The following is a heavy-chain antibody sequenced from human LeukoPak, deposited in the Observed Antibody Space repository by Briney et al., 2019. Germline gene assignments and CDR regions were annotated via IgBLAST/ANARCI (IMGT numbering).Heavy chain of an antibody. CDR1: GFTFSSYV. CDR2: ISYDGSNE. V-gene: IGHV3-30*04. Sequence: PGGSLRLSCAASGFTFSSYVMHWVRQAPGKGLEWVAIISYDGSNEYYADSVKGRFTISRDNSKNTLYLQMNSLRAADTAVYYCAKGGGYEAQYYYYYLDVWGKGTTVTISS. CDR3: AKGGGYEAQYYYYYLDV. J-gene: IGHJ6*03. D-gene: IGHD5-12*01.